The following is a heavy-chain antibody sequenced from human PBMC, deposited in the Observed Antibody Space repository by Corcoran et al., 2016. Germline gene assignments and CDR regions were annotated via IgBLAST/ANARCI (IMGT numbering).Heavy chain of an antibody. D-gene: IGHD3-22*01. J-gene: IGHJ4*02. V-gene: IGHV4-4*07. Sequence: QVQLQQSGPGLVKPSETLSLTCTVSGGSISSYYRSWIRQPAGKGLEWMGRIYTSGNTNYNPSLKSRVTMAVDTAKNQFSLKRSSVPAADTAVYYCARNGGDRKYHESSGYYYGFDHWGPGALVTVSS. CDR1: GGSISSYY. CDR2: IYTSGNT. CDR3: ARNGGDRKYHESSGYYYGFDH.